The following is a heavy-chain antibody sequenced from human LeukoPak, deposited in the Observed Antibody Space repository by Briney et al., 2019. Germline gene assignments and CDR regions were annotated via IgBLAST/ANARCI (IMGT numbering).Heavy chain of an antibody. J-gene: IGHJ6*04. D-gene: IGHD6-13*01. CDR3: ARDSSGYSSSWYGHGQNYYYYGMDV. V-gene: IGHV3-30*04. Sequence: GRSLRLSCAASGFTFSSYAMPWVRQAPGKGLEWVAVISYDGSNKYYADSVKGRFTISRDNSKNTLYLQMNSLRAEDTAVYYCARDSSGYSSSWYGHGQNYYYYGMDVWGKGTMVTVSS. CDR1: GFTFSSYA. CDR2: ISYDGSNK.